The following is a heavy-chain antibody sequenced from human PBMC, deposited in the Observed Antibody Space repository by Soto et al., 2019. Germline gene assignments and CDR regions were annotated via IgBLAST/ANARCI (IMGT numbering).Heavy chain of an antibody. V-gene: IGHV4-34*01. CDR1: GGSFSGYY. D-gene: IGHD6-6*01. Sequence: SETLSLTCAVYGGSFSGYYWSWIRQPPGKWLEWIGEINHSGSTNYNPSLKSRVTISVDTSKNQFSLKLSSVAAADTAVYYCARGRIAAGGGDYYYYGMDVWGQGXTVTVYS. CDR3: ARGRIAAGGGDYYYYGMDV. CDR2: INHSGST. J-gene: IGHJ6*02.